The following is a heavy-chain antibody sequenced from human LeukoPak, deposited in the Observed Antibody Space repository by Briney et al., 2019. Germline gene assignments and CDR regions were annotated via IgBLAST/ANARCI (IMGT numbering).Heavy chain of an antibody. V-gene: IGHV3-21*01. CDR3: ARDGYYYYYMDV. CDR2: ISSSSSYI. J-gene: IGHJ6*03. Sequence: GGSLRLSCAASGFTFSSYSMNWVRQAPGKGLEWVSSISSSSSYIYYADSVKGRFTISRDNAKNSLYLQMNGLRAEDTAVYYCARDGYYYYYMDVWGKGTTVTVSS. CDR1: GFTFSSYS.